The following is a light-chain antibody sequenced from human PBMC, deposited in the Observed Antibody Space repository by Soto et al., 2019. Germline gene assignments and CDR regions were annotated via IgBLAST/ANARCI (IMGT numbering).Light chain of an antibody. CDR3: LQDYNYPWT. Sequence: IQITQYPSSLSASVGDRVTITCGASQGIRNALGWYQQKPGKAPTLLIYAASSLQSGVPSRFSGSGSGTDFTLTISSLQPEDCATYYCLQDYNYPWTFGQGTKVDIK. J-gene: IGKJ1*01. CDR1: QGIRNA. V-gene: IGKV1-6*01. CDR2: AAS.